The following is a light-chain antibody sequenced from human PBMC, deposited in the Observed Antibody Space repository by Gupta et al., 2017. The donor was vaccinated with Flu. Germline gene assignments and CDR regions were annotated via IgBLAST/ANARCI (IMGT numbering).Light chain of an antibody. Sequence: QSVLTQPPSASGAPGQRVPIPRPGSSSNIGADNAVPWYQQLPRTAPKLLIYFNKNRPSGVPDRFSASKSGTSASLAITGLQVEDEAEYYCQSYDSALSGVIFGGGTKLTVL. J-gene: IGLJ2*01. V-gene: IGLV1-40*01. CDR2: FNK. CDR3: QSYDSALSGVI. CDR1: SSNIGADNA.